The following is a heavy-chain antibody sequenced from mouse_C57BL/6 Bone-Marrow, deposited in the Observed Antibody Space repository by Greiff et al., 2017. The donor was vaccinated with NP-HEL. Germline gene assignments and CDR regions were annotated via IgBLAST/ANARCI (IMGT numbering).Heavy chain of an antibody. CDR3: AGSYYCSSSCDY. CDR2: IDPNSGGT. V-gene: IGHV1-72*01. J-gene: IGHJ2*01. Sequence: VQLQQPGAELVKPGASVKLSCKASGYTFTSYLMHWVKQRPGRGLEWIGKIDPNSGGTKYNEKFKSKATLTVDKPSTTAYMQLNSLTSEDSAVYYCAGSYYCSSSCDYAGQGTALTVTS. CDR1: GYTFTSYL. D-gene: IGHD1-1*01.